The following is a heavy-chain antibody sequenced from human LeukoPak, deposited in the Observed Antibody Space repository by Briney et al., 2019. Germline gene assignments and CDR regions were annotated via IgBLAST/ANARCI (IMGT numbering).Heavy chain of an antibody. J-gene: IGHJ4*02. Sequence: ASVKVSCKASGYTFTGYYMHWVRQAPGQGLEWMGWINPNSGGTKYAEKFQGRVTMTRDTSISTAYMELSRLRSDDTAVYYCARDRRAPHYYDSRGGGLDYWGQGTLVTVSP. CDR3: ARDRRAPHYYDSRGGGLDY. CDR2: INPNSGGT. D-gene: IGHD3-22*01. CDR1: GYTFTGYY. V-gene: IGHV1-2*02.